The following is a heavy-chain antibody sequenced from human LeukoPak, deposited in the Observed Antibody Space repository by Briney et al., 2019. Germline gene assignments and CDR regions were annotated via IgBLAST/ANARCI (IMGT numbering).Heavy chain of an antibody. D-gene: IGHD3-9*01. Sequence: ASVKVSCKASGYTFTGYYMHWVRQAPGQGLEWMGWINPNSGGTNYAQKFQGRVTMTRDTCISTAYMELSRLRSNDTAVYYCARDSLYYDILTGYYKHYNWFDPWGQGTLVTVSS. CDR1: GYTFTGYY. V-gene: IGHV1-2*02. CDR2: INPNSGGT. CDR3: ARDSLYYDILTGYYKHYNWFDP. J-gene: IGHJ5*02.